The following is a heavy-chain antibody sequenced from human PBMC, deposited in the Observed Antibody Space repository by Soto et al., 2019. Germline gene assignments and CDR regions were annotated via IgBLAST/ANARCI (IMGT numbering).Heavy chain of an antibody. Sequence: QVQLQESGPGLVKPSQTLSLTCTVSGGSINSGDFYWSWIRQPPGKGLEWIGYIYYGGTADYSPSLKSRATISVDTPKTQFSLRLTSVTVADTAVYYCARVTGIAVAGRKCDPWGHGTLVTVSS. CDR1: GGSINSGDFY. J-gene: IGHJ5*02. V-gene: IGHV4-30-4*01. CDR3: ARVTGIAVAGRKCDP. CDR2: IYYGGTA. D-gene: IGHD6-13*01.